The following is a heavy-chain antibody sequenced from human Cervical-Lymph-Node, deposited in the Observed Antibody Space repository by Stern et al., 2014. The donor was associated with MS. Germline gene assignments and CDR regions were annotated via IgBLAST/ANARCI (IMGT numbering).Heavy chain of an antibody. D-gene: IGHD1-1*01. J-gene: IGHJ6*02. V-gene: IGHV4-31*03. CDR3: ARELSGMYGMDV. Sequence: VQLVESGPGLVKPSQTLSLTCTVSGGSINNGDYYWSWVRQHPGKGLEWLGSISYSGATYYNPSLKGRLTISVDTSKRHFSLKLTSVTAADTAVYYCARELSGMYGMDVWGQGTTVTVSS. CDR1: GGSINNGDYY. CDR2: ISYSGAT.